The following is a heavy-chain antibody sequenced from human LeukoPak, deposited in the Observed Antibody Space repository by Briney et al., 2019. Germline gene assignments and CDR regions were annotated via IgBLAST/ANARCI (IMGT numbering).Heavy chain of an antibody. CDR3: ARDVAISVRPYSSSFYGMDV. CDR1: GYTFTGYY. J-gene: IGHJ6*02. CDR2: INPNGGGT. V-gene: IGHV1-2*02. D-gene: IGHD6-13*01. Sequence: ASVKVSCKASGYTFTGYYMHWVRQAPGQGLEWMGWINPNGGGTNYAQKFQGRVTMTRDTSISTAYMELSRLRSDDTAVYYCARDVAISVRPYSSSFYGMDVWGQGTTATVSS.